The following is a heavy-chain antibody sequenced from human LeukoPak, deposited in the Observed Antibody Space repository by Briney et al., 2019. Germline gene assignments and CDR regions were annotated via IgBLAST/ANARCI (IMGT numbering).Heavy chain of an antibody. J-gene: IGHJ6*03. CDR1: GGSISSYY. CDR2: IYYTGST. CDR3: ARGFGVVTAISNYYYMDV. D-gene: IGHD2-21*02. V-gene: IGHV4-59*01. Sequence: PSETLSLTCTVSGGSISSYYWSWIRQPPGKGLEWIGYIYYTGSTNSSPSLKSRVTISVDTSKTQFSLRLSSVTAADTAVYYCARGFGVVTAISNYYYMDVWGKGTTVTVSS.